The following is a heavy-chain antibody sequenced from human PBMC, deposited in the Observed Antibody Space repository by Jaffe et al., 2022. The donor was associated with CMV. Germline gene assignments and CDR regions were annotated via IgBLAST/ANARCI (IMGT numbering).Heavy chain of an antibody. D-gene: IGHD5-18*01. J-gene: IGHJ5*02. CDR2: IIPIFGTA. CDR1: GGTFSSYA. Sequence: QVQLVQSGAEVKKPGSSVKVSCKASGGTFSSYAISWVRQAPGQGLEWMGGIIPIFGTANYAQKFQGRVTITADESTSTAYMELSSLRSEDTAVYYCAIQTRIQLWLSTPTRGWFDPWGQGTLVTVSS. CDR3: AIQTRIQLWLSTPTRGWFDP. V-gene: IGHV1-69*01.